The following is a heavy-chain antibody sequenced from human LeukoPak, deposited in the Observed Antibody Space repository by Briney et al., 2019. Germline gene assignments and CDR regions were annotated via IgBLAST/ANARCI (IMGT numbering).Heavy chain of an antibody. CDR1: GFTFSSYS. J-gene: IGHJ4*02. CDR2: ISSSSSYI. V-gene: IGHV3-21*01. D-gene: IGHD4-17*01. CDR3: ARAGDYDGVVDY. Sequence: GGSLRLSCAASGFTFSSYSMNWVRQAPGKGLEWVSSISSSSSYIYYADSVKGRFTISRDNAKNSLYLQINSLRAEDTAVYYCARAGDYDGVVDYWGQGTLVTVSS.